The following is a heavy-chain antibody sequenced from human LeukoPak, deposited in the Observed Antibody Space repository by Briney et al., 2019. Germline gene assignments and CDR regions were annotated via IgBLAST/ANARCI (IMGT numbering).Heavy chain of an antibody. CDR1: GFTSSSYW. V-gene: IGHV3-74*01. CDR2: INSDGSST. D-gene: IGHD3-3*01. CDR3: ARIPYDFWSGPGPFDY. Sequence: GGSLRLSCAASGFTSSSYWMHWVRQAPGKGLVWVSRINSDGSSTSYADSVKGRFTISRDNAKNTLYLQMNSLRAEDTAVYYCARIPYDFWSGPGPFDYWGQGTLVTVSS. J-gene: IGHJ4*02.